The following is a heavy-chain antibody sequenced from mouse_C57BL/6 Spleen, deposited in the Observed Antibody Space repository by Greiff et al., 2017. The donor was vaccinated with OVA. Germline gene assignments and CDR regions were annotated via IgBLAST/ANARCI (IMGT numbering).Heavy chain of an antibody. CDR1: GYTFTSYW. J-gene: IGHJ4*01. V-gene: IGHV1-69*01. CDR3: ASKVYYAMDY. Sequence: VKLQQPGAELVMPGASVKLSCKASGYTFTSYWMHWVKQRPGQGLEWIGEIDPSDSYTNYNQKFKGKSTLTVDKSSRTAYMQLSSLTSEDSAVDYCASKVYYAMDYWGQGTSVTVSS. CDR2: IDPSDSYT.